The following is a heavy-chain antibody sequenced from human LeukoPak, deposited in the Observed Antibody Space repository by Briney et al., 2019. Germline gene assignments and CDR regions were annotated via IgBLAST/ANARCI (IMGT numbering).Heavy chain of an antibody. CDR1: VYTFTSYY. Sequence: GASVKVSCKASVYTFTSYYMHWVRQAPGQGLEWMGIINPSGGSTSYAQKFQGRVTMTRDTSTSTVYMELSSLRSEDTAVYYCARDAEDTMIVVSRQGYFDLWGRGTLVTVSS. V-gene: IGHV1-46*01. CDR3: ARDAEDTMIVVSRQGYFDL. D-gene: IGHD3-22*01. CDR2: INPSGGST. J-gene: IGHJ2*01.